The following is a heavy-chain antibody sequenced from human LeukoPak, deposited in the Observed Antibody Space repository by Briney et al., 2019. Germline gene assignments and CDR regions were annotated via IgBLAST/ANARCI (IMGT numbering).Heavy chain of an antibody. CDR2: ISSSSSTI. Sequence: GGSLRLSCAASGFTFSSYGMTWGRQAPGKGLEGGSYISSSSSTIYYADSVKCRFTISRDNSKNSLYLQMNSLIAEDPALYCCWKGDDYDDVWGSYRPPFLDYWGQGTLVTVSS. CDR1: GFTFSSYG. CDR3: WKGDDYDDVWGSYRPPFLDY. V-gene: IGHV3-48*01. J-gene: IGHJ4*02. D-gene: IGHD3-16*02.